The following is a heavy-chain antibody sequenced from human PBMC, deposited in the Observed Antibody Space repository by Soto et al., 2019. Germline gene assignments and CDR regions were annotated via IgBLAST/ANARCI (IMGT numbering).Heavy chain of an antibody. Sequence: ASETLSLTCTVSGGSISSGGYYWSWIRQHPGKGLEWIGYIYYSGSTYYNPSLKSRVTISVDTSKNQFSLKLSSVTAADTAVYYCASSYCDFWSGTNWFDPSGQGTLVTVSS. D-gene: IGHD3-3*01. CDR3: ASSYCDFWSGTNWFDP. CDR2: IYYSGST. CDR1: GGSISSGGYY. J-gene: IGHJ5*02. V-gene: IGHV4-31*03.